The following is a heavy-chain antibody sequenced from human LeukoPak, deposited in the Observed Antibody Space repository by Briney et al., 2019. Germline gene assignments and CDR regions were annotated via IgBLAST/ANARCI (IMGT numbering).Heavy chain of an antibody. D-gene: IGHD3-22*01. Sequence: SVTVSCKASGGTFSSYAISWVRQAPGQGLEWMGGIIPIFGTANYAQKFQGRVTITADESTSTAYMELSSLRSEDTAVYYCARQIVVVTVFAGYFQHWGQGTLVTVSS. J-gene: IGHJ1*01. CDR2: IIPIFGTA. V-gene: IGHV1-69*13. CDR3: ARQIVVVTVFAGYFQH. CDR1: GGTFSSYA.